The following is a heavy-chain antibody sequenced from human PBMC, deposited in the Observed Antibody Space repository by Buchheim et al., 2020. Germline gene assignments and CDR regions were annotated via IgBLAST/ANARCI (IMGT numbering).Heavy chain of an antibody. J-gene: IGHJ5*02. V-gene: IGHV3-11*05. CDR1: GFTFSDYY. Sequence: QVQLVESGGGLVKPGGSLRLSCAASGFTFSDYYMSWIRQAPRKGLEWVSYISSSSSYTSYADSVKGRFTISRDNSKNSLYLQMKSLRAEDTAVYYGARAFGDGYNRGWFDPWGQGTL. CDR2: ISSSSSYT. D-gene: IGHD5-24*01. CDR3: ARAFGDGYNRGWFDP.